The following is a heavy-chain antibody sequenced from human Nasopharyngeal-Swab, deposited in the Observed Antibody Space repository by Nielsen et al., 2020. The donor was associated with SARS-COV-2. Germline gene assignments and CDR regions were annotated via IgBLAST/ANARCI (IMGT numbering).Heavy chain of an antibody. J-gene: IGHJ4*02. CDR1: GFTFRDHA. D-gene: IGHD6-25*01. CDR2: ISGSGNT. CDR3: ASWAGSSRDYYGPLDY. Sequence: GGSLRLSCEASGFTFRDHAMTWARQAPGKGLEWVSTISGSGNTHYADSVKGRFTISRDNSKNTVFLQMNSLRAEDTAIYSCASWAGSSRDYYGPLDYWGQGNLVTVSS. V-gene: IGHV3-23*01.